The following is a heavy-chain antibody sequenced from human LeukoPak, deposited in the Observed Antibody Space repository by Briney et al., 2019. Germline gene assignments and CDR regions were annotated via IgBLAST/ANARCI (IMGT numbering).Heavy chain of an antibody. D-gene: IGHD3-22*01. CDR3: ARSTHYYDSSGYFYFDY. Sequence: GGSLRLSCAASGFISSSYWMSWVRQAPGKGLEWVAIIKQDGSEKYYVDSVKGRFTISRDNAKNSLYLQMNSLRGEDTAVYYCARSTHYYDSSGYFYFDYWGQGTLVTVSS. J-gene: IGHJ4*02. CDR1: GFISSSYW. V-gene: IGHV3-7*01. CDR2: IKQDGSEK.